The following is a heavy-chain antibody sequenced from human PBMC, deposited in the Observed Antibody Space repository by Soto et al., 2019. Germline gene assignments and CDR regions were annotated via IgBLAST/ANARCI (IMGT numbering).Heavy chain of an antibody. D-gene: IGHD3-9*01. V-gene: IGHV3-23*01. J-gene: IGHJ6*02. CDR2: ISGSGGTT. CDR3: ANNNQRVVYDITLDV. CDR1: GVTLRSYS. Sequence: PWESLGLTCAYSGVTLRSYSWSWVRQAPGEGLEWVSAISGSGGTTYDADSVKGRFTISRDNSKNTLYLQMISPRAEDISVYYRANNNQRVVYDITLDVWGQGTPVTVPS.